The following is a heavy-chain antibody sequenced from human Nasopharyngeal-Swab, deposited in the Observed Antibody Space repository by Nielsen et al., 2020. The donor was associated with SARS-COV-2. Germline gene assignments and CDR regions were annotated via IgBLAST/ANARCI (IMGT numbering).Heavy chain of an antibody. CDR3: ARISAAPPPYYGMDV. V-gene: IGHV1-69*13. CDR1: AGTSCSYA. CDR2: IISIFGTA. D-gene: IGHD6-13*01. Sequence: SAQVTSNASAGTSCSYAIIWVRQAPGHGLEWMGGIISIFGTANYAQKSQGRVIIIADESTSTAYMELSSLRSEDTAVYYCARISAAPPPYYGMDVWGQGTTVTVSS. J-gene: IGHJ6*02.